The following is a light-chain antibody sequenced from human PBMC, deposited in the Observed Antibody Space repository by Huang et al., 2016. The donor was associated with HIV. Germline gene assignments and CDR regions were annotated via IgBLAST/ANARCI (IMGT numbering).Light chain of an antibody. Sequence: EIVLTQSPGTLSLSPGERATLSCRASQSFSSNYLAWYQQKPGQGPRLLIYGASSRATGIPDWFSGSGSGTDFTLISSRLEPEDFAVYYCQQYGSSVVTFGQGTKVEVK. J-gene: IGKJ1*01. CDR3: QQYGSSVVT. CDR2: GAS. V-gene: IGKV3-20*01. CDR1: QSFSSNY.